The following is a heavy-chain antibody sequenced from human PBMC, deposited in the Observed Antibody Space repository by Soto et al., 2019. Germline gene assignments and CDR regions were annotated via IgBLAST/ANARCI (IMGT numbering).Heavy chain of an antibody. Sequence: QVQLVESGGGVVQPGRALRLSCAASGFNFSNYAMHWVRQAPGKGLEWVAVVWSDGDKQDYADSVKGRFSMSRDNSKNTVSLQMSSLRVEDTAVYYCAREGSVAGTSVIDNWGQGTLATVSS. J-gene: IGHJ4*02. D-gene: IGHD6-19*01. CDR3: AREGSVAGTSVIDN. V-gene: IGHV3-33*01. CDR1: GFNFSNYA. CDR2: VWSDGDKQ.